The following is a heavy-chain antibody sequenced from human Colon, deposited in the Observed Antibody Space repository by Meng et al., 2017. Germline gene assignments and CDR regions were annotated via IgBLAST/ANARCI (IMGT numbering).Heavy chain of an antibody. CDR1: GASVSSGDYY. V-gene: IGHV4-61*08. CDR2: IYYTGNT. CDR3: ARVNGDFDEAWFDP. D-gene: IGHD2-21*02. J-gene: IGHJ5*02. Sequence: VQSQESGPGLGGPSGTLSLTCTVPGASVSSGDYYWSWIRQPPGKGLEWLGYIYYTGNTNYNPSLKNRVTISLDTSNNQFSLKLTSMTAADAAIYYCARVNGDFDEAWFDPWGQGTLVTVSS.